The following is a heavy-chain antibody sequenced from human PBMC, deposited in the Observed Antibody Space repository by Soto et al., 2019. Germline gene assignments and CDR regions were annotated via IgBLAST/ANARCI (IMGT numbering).Heavy chain of an antibody. CDR2: IYYSGST. V-gene: IGHV4-59*01. Sequence: SETLSLTCTVSGASISSYYWSWIRQPPGKGLEWIGYIYYSGSTNYNPSLKSRVTISVDTSKNQFSLKLSSVTAADTAVYYCARLRVENYVDYWGQGTLVTVSS. D-gene: IGHD2-15*01. J-gene: IGHJ4*02. CDR1: GASISSYY. CDR3: ARLRVENYVDY.